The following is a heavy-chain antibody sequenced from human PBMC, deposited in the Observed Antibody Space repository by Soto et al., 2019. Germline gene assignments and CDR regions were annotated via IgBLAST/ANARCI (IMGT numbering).Heavy chain of an antibody. D-gene: IGHD2-2*01. CDR2: IGYDGSNI. Sequence: QVQLVESGGGVVQPGSSLRLSCAASGFTFRNYVMHWVRQAPGKGLEWVAVIGYDGSNIHYADSVKGRFTISRDNSKNTLYLQMNSLRAEDTAVYYCAKDSCYCTHTRCHCLVAVFDYWGQGSLVTVSS. CDR3: AKDSCYCTHTRCHCLVAVFDY. V-gene: IGHV3-30*18. J-gene: IGHJ4*02. CDR1: GFTFRNYV.